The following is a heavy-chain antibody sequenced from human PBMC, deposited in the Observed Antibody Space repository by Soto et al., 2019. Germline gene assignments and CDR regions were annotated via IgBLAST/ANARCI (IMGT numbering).Heavy chain of an antibody. V-gene: IGHV6-1*01. Sequence: QVQLQQSGPGLVKPSQTLSLTCDISGDSVSSNSAAWNWIRQTPSRGLEWRGRTYYRPKWYINYAVSVKSRITFNPETSKNQFSLQFNSVTPEDTAVYYCASGSCDDVTGHYYMDVWVKGTTVTVSS. J-gene: IGHJ6*03. CDR3: ASGSCDDVTGHYYMDV. CDR2: TYYRPKWYI. CDR1: GDSVSSNSAA. D-gene: IGHD2-8*02.